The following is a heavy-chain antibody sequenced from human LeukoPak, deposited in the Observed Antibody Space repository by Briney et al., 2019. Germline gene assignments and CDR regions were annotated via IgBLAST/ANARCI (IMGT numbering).Heavy chain of an antibody. D-gene: IGHD7-27*01. V-gene: IGHV3-48*03. CDR3: ARTMWGFDY. Sequence: GGSLRLSCASSGFAFRDYEMNWVRQAPGKGLEWVSYISSSGSIIYYADSVKGRFTISRDNAKRSLFLKMNSLRVEDTAVYYCARTMWGFDYWGQGTLVTVSS. CDR1: GFAFRDYE. J-gene: IGHJ4*02. CDR2: ISSSGSII.